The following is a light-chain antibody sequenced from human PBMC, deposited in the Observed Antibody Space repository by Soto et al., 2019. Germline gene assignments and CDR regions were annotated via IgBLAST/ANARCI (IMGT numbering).Light chain of an antibody. CDR3: AAWDDSLNGVV. Sequence: QPVLTQPPSASGTPGQTIAISCSGGRSNIGSHTVNWYQQLPGTAPRLLIYSNTQRPSGVPDRFSGSKSGTSASLAISGLQSEYEGDYYCAAWDDSLNGVVFGGGTKVTVL. CDR1: RSNIGSHT. V-gene: IGLV1-44*01. J-gene: IGLJ2*01. CDR2: SNT.